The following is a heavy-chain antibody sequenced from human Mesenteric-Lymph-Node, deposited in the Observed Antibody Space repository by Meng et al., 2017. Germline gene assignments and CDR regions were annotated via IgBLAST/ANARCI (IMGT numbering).Heavy chain of an antibody. D-gene: IGHD2-2*01. CDR3: TTDPYQTHPYYYGMDV. Sequence: GESLKISCSASGFTFGDSGMNWFRQAPGKGLEWVAFIRSKAYGGTTDYAAPVKGRFTISRDDSKNTLYLQMNSLKTEDTAVYYCTTDPYQTHPYYYGMDVWGQGTTVTVSS. J-gene: IGHJ6*02. CDR2: IRSKAYGGTT. CDR1: GFTFGDSG. V-gene: IGHV3-49*03.